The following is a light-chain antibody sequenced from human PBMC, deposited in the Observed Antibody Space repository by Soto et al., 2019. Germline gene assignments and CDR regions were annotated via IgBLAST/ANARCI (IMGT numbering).Light chain of an antibody. CDR2: KVS. J-gene: IGKJ5*01. CDR3: MQGTHWPIT. Sequence: DVGVTQSPLYLPVCSGQPDSISCSSNQTLVHSDGIAYFSWFQQRPGRSPRRLIYKVSNRDSGVPARFSGSGSGTDFALKISRVEAEDVGVYYCMQGTHWPITFGQGTRLEIK. V-gene: IGKV2-30*02. CDR1: QTLVHSDGIAY.